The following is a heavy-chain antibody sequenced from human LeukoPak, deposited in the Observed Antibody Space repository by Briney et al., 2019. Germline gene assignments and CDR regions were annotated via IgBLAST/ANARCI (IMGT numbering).Heavy chain of an antibody. V-gene: IGHV4-39*07. CDR2: IYYSGST. D-gene: IGHD6-6*01. CDR1: GGSISSSSYY. Sequence: SETLSLTCTVSGGSISSSSYYWGWIRQPPGKGLEWIGSIYYSGSTYYNPSLKSRVTISVDTSKNQFSLKLSSVTAADTAVYYCARGRAARYYYYYMDVWGKGTTVTVSS. CDR3: ARGRAARYYYYYMDV. J-gene: IGHJ6*03.